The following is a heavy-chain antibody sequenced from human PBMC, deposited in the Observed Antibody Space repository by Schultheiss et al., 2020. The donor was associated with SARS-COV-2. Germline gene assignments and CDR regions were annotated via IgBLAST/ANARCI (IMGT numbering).Heavy chain of an antibody. Sequence: GGSLRLSCAASGFTFSSYSMNWVRQAPGKGLEWVSYISSSSSYIYYADSVKGRFTISRDNAKNSLYLQMNSLRAEDTAVYYCARVARPLYYDFWSGTQVPPRTHLDYWGQGTLVTVSS. D-gene: IGHD3-3*01. CDR2: ISSSSSYI. J-gene: IGHJ4*02. CDR1: GFTFSSYS. CDR3: ARVARPLYYDFWSGTQVPPRTHLDY. V-gene: IGHV3-21*05.